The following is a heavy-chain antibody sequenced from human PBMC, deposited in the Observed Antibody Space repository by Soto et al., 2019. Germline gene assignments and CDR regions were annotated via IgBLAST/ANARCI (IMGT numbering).Heavy chain of an antibody. CDR1: GYTFTSYG. Sequence: SVKVSFKASGYTFTSYGISWVRQAPGQGLEWMGWISAYNGNTNYAQKLQGRVTMTTDTSTSTAYMELRSLRSDDTAVYYCARQSLDWGPQWLVYGFDYWGQGTLVTVSS. CDR2: ISAYNGNT. CDR3: ARQSLDWGPQWLVYGFDY. J-gene: IGHJ4*02. V-gene: IGHV1-18*01. D-gene: IGHD6-19*01.